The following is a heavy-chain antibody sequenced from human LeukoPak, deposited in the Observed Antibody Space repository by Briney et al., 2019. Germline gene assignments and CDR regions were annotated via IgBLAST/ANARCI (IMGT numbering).Heavy chain of an antibody. CDR2: IRSRAYAETT. D-gene: IGHD2-2*01. J-gene: IGHJ5*02. CDR1: GFNFRDYA. Sequence: GGSLRLSCTTSGFNFRDYALSWVRQAPGKGLEWVGFIRSRAYAETTEYAASVKGRFTISKDYSKTIAYLQMNSLKTEDTAVYYCARRRPLYCSSTSCHNWFDPWGQGTLVTVSS. V-gene: IGHV3-49*04. CDR3: ARRRPLYCSSTSCHNWFDP.